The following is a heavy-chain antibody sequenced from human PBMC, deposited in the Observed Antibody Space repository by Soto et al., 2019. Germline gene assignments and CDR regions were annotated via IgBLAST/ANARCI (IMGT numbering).Heavy chain of an antibody. Sequence: GGSLRLSCAASGFTFSSYSMNWVRQAPGKGLEWVSYISSSSSTIYYADSVKGRFTISRDNAKNSLYLQMNGLRAEDTAVYYCARAVCSSTSCYEHYMDVWGKGTTVTVSS. J-gene: IGHJ6*03. D-gene: IGHD2-2*01. CDR2: ISSSSSTI. V-gene: IGHV3-48*01. CDR3: ARAVCSSTSCYEHYMDV. CDR1: GFTFSSYS.